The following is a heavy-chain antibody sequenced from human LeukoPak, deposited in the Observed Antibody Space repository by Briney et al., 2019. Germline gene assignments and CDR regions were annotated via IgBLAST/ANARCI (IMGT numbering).Heavy chain of an antibody. J-gene: IGHJ6*03. CDR1: GGSISGYY. CDR2: LHTSGSS. D-gene: IGHD4-17*01. CDR3: ARDRYGDYYYYYYMDV. Sequence: SETLSLTCTVSGGSISGYYWNWIRQSAGKGLEWIGRLHTSGSSNYNPSLQSRVTVSVDTSKNQFSLKLTSVTAADTAVYYCARDRYGDYYYYYYMDVWGKGTTVTISS. V-gene: IGHV4-4*07.